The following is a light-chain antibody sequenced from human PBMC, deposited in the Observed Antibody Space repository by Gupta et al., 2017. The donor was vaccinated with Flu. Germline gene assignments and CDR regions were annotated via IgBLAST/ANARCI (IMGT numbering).Light chain of an antibody. CDR2: EVS. CDR3: SSYTSSSTQV. Sequence: QSALTQPASVSGSPGQSITIPCTGTSSDVGGYNYVSWYQQHPGKAPKLMIYEVSNRPSGVSTRFSGSKSGNTASLTISGLQAEDEADYYCSSYTSSSTQVFGTGTKVTVL. J-gene: IGLJ1*01. V-gene: IGLV2-14*01. CDR1: SSDVGGYNY.